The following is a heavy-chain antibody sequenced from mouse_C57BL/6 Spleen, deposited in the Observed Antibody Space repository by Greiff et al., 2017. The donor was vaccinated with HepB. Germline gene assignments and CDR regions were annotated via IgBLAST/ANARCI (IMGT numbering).Heavy chain of an antibody. J-gene: IGHJ4*01. Sequence: QVQLQQSGPELVKPGASVKISCKASGYAFSSSWMNWVKQRPGKGLEWIGRIYPGDGDTNYNGKFKGKATLTADKSSSTAYMQLSSLTSEESAVYFCAREVGRYAMDYWGQGTSVTVSS. CDR2: IYPGDGDT. D-gene: IGHD4-1*01. CDR1: GYAFSSSW. CDR3: AREVGRYAMDY. V-gene: IGHV1-82*01.